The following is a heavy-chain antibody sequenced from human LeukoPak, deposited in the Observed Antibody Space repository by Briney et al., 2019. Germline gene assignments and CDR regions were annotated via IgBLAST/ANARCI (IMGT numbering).Heavy chain of an antibody. V-gene: IGHV4-59*01. J-gene: IGHJ4*02. CDR2: IYYSGST. CDR3: ARENYGSGSYRVDY. D-gene: IGHD3-10*01. CDR1: GGSISSYY. Sequence: SETLSLTCTVSGGSISSYYWSWLRQPPGKGLEWIEYIYYSGSTNYNPSLKSRVTISVDTSKNQFSLKLSSVTAADTAVYYCARENYGSGSYRVDYWGQGTLVTVSS.